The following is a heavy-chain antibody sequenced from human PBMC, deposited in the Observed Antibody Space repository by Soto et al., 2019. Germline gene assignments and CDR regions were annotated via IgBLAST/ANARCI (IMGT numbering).Heavy chain of an antibody. V-gene: IGHV4-34*01. CDR2: INHSGST. CDR3: ARKKVRGTTVTIDY. D-gene: IGHD4-17*01. J-gene: IGHJ4*02. CDR1: GGSFSGYY. Sequence: SETLSLTCAVYGGSFSGYYWSWIRQPPGKGLEWIGEINHSGSTNYNPSLKSRVTISVDTSKNQFSLKLSSVTAADTAVYYCARKKVRGTTVTIDYWGQGTLVTVSS.